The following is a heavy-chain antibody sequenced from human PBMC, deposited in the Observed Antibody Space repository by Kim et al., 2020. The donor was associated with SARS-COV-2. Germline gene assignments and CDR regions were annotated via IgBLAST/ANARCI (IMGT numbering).Heavy chain of an antibody. J-gene: IGHJ6*02. CDR3: ARDLHKDGMDV. Sequence: STNYDPSLKSRVTISVDTAKNQFSLKRSSVTAADTAVYYCARDLHKDGMDVWGQGTTVTVSS. CDR2: ST. V-gene: IGHV4-39*07.